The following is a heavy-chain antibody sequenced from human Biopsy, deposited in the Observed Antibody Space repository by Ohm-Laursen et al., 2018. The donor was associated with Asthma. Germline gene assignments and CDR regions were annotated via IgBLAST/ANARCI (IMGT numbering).Heavy chain of an antibody. CDR2: IWYDGRKK. J-gene: IGHJ6*02. V-gene: IGHV3-33*08. CDR3: ARKIAARGGMGV. Sequence: SLRLSCTASGFTVSTNGMSWVRQAPGKGLEWVSFIWYDGRKKTYADSVKGRFTISRDNSKNTLYLQMNSLRAEDTAVYYCARKIAARGGMGVWGQGTTVTVSS. D-gene: IGHD6-6*01. CDR1: GFTVSTNG.